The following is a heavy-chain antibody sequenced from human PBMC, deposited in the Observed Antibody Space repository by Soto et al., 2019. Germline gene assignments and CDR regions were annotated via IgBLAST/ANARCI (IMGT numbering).Heavy chain of an antibody. V-gene: IGHV3-23*01. CDR2: ISNSGRST. CDR3: AKDALAYYDFWS. J-gene: IGHJ4*02. CDR1: GLAFSSYA. D-gene: IGHD3-3*01. Sequence: VGSLRLSCAASGLAFSSYAMSWVRQAPGKGLEWVSHISNSGRSTKYADSVKGRFTISRDNSKNTLYLQMNSLRAEDTAIYYCAKDALAYYDFWSWGQGTLVTVSS.